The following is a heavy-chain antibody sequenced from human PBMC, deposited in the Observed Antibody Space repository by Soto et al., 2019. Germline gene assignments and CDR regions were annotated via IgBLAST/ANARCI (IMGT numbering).Heavy chain of an antibody. Sequence: GGYLRLSCAASGFTYSTYTMPWARQAPGKGLEWVAVISYDGNNKFYADSVKGRFTISRDNSKNTLYLQMNSLRAEDTAVYYCAKPVTATRGGVYFDYWGQGT. CDR2: ISYDGNNK. D-gene: IGHD2-15*01. J-gene: IGHJ4*02. CDR3: AKPVTATRGGVYFDY. CDR1: GFTYSTYT. V-gene: IGHV3-30-3*02.